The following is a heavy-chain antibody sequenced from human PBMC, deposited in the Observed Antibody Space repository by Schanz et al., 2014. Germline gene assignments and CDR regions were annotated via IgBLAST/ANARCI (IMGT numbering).Heavy chain of an antibody. CDR2: ARPDSGDT. Sequence: QVLLVQSGAEVKKPGASVKVSCKASGYRFIGYYVHWVRQAPGQGLEWMGRARPDSGDTNYAQMCQGRVTMPTETSISTAYMELSRLTSADTAVFFCARENTAVAGMPRVMDVWGQGTTVTVTS. D-gene: IGHD6-19*01. V-gene: IGHV1-2*06. J-gene: IGHJ6*02. CDR3: ARENTAVAGMPRVMDV. CDR1: GYRFIGYY.